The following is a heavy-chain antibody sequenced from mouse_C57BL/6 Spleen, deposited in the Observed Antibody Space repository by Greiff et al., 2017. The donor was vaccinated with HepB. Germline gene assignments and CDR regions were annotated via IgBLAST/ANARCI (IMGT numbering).Heavy chain of an antibody. CDR3: ARDHYYGSSYEFAY. CDR2: ISYDGSN. V-gene: IGHV3-6*01. CDR1: GYSITSGYY. Sequence: DVKLQESGPGLVKPSQSLSLTCSVTGYSITSGYYWNWIRQFPGNKLEWMGYISYDGSNNYNPSLKNRISITRDTSKNQFFLKLNSVTTEDTATYYCARDHYYGSSYEFAYWGQGTLVTVSA. D-gene: IGHD1-1*01. J-gene: IGHJ3*01.